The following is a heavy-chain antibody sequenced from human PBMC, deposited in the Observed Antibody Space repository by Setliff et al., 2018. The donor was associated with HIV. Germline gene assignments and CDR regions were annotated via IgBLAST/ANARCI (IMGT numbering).Heavy chain of an antibody. J-gene: IGHJ4*02. CDR1: GFTFSSYN. Sequence: QSGGSLRLSCAASGFTFSSYNMNWVRQVPGKGLGWVSFISSSSGTIYYADSVKGRFTISRDNAKNSLYLQMKSLRAEDTAVYYCARDRTFGSGFSSSWFYDYWGQGTLVTVSS. V-gene: IGHV3-48*01. CDR2: ISSSSGTI. D-gene: IGHD6-13*01. CDR3: ARDRTFGSGFSSSWFYDY.